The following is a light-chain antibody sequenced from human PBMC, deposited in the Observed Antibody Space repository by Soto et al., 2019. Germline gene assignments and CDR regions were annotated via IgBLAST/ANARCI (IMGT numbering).Light chain of an antibody. V-gene: IGLV2-11*01. CDR2: SVS. CDR1: TSDVVGHDY. Sequence: QSVLTQPRSVAGSPGQSVTVSCPGTTSDVVGHDYVSWYHQHPGKAPKLMIYSVSKRPSAVPDRFSGSKSGSTASLTISGLQAEDEANYYRCSYAGSFSYVFGTGTKGTVL. CDR3: CSYAGSFSYV. J-gene: IGLJ1*01.